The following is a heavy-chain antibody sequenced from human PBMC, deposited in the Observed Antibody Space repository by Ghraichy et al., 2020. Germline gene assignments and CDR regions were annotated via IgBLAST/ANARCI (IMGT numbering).Heavy chain of an antibody. CDR2: ISGSGDST. D-gene: IGHD4/OR15-4a*01. Sequence: GGSLRLSCTASGFTFSTYGMRWVRQAPGKGLEWVSAISGSGDSTHYADSVKGRFTISRDNSKNTLYLQMNSLRAEDTAIYYCAKRTEYGYFDYWGQGTLVTVSS. CDR1: GFTFSTYG. CDR3: AKRTEYGYFDY. J-gene: IGHJ4*02. V-gene: IGHV3-23*01.